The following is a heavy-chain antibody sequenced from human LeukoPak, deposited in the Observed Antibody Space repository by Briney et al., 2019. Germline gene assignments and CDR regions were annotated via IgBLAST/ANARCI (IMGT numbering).Heavy chain of an antibody. D-gene: IGHD1-26*01. CDR1: GGTFSSYA. CDR2: IIPIFGTA. V-gene: IGHV1-69*05. J-gene: IGHJ4*02. Sequence: SVKVSCKAPGGTFSSYAISWVRQAPGQGLEWMGGIIPIFGTANYAQKFQGRVTITTDESTSTAYMELSSLRSEDTAVYYCARDLGGSYLLDYWGQGTLVTVSS. CDR3: ARDLGGSYLLDY.